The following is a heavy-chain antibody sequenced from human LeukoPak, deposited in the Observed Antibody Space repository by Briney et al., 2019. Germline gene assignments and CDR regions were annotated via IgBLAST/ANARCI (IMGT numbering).Heavy chain of an antibody. CDR1: GGSISSYY. CDR2: IYTSGST. CDR3: AREGPSSWYYYYYYGMDV. Sequence: PSETQSLTCTVSGGSISSYYWSWIRQPAGKGLEWIGRIYTSGSTNYNPSLKSRVTMSVDTSKNQFSLKLSSVTAADTAVYYCAREGPSSWYYYYYYGMDVWGQGTTVTVSS. J-gene: IGHJ6*01. D-gene: IGHD6-13*01. V-gene: IGHV4-4*07.